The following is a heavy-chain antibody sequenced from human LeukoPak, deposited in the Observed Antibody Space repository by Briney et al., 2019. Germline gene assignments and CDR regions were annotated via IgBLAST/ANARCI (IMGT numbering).Heavy chain of an antibody. Sequence: ASVKVSCKASGYTFTSYAMHWVRQAPGQRLEWMGWINAGNGNTKYSQKFQGRVTITRGTSASTAYMELSSLRSEDTAVYYCATSGYSGYQIDYWGQGTLVTVSS. V-gene: IGHV1-3*01. CDR2: INAGNGNT. CDR3: ATSGYSGYQIDY. D-gene: IGHD5-12*01. J-gene: IGHJ4*02. CDR1: GYTFTSYA.